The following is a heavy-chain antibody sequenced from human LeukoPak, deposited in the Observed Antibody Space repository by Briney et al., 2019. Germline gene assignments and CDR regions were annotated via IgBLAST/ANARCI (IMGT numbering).Heavy chain of an antibody. V-gene: IGHV4-59*01. CDR1: GDSISSYY. CDR3: ARLSGYSSGHYYSDY. D-gene: IGHD3-22*01. J-gene: IGHJ4*02. CDR2: IYYSGST. Sequence: SETLSLTCTVSGDSISSYYWSWIRQPPGKGLEWIGYIYYSGSTNYNPSLKSRAIISLDTSKNQFSLKLSSVTAADTAVYYCARLSGYSSGHYYSDYWGQGTLVTVSS.